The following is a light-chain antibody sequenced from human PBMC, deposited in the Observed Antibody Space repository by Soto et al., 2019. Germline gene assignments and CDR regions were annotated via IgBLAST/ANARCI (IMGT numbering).Light chain of an antibody. J-gene: IGLJ2*01. Sequence: QSVLTQPPSVSAAPGQTVIISCSGSSSNVAWYQQVPGTAPQLLIYDNTKQPFGIPDRFSGSKSGTSATLGITGLQSGDEATYHCAAWDSSLSAVIFGGGTKLTVL. CDR1: SSNV. CDR2: DNT. CDR3: AAWDSSLSAVI. V-gene: IGLV1-51*01.